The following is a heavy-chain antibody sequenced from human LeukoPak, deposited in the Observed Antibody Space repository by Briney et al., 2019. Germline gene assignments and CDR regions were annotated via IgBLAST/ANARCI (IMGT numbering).Heavy chain of an antibody. CDR2: IYYSGST. Sequence: PSQTLSLPCTVSGGSISSGGYYWSWIRQHPGKGLGWIRSIYYSGSTYCNPSLKSRVTISVDTSKNQFSLKLSSVTAADTAVYYCARSPMVRGVIGFTDYWGQGTLVTVSS. CDR1: GGSISSGGYY. D-gene: IGHD3-10*01. J-gene: IGHJ4*02. V-gene: IGHV4-31*03. CDR3: ARSPMVRGVIGFTDY.